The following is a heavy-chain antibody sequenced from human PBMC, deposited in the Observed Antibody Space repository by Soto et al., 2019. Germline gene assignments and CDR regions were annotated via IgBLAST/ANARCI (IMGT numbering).Heavy chain of an antibody. Sequence: GGSLRLSCAASGFTFTSYSMNWVRQAPGKGLEWVSSISSSSSYIYYADSVKGRFTISRDNAKNTLYFQKTSLRAEDTAVYYCARANSYSYDRSGYRVYYFDFWGQGTLVTVSS. CDR1: GFTFTSYS. J-gene: IGHJ4*02. D-gene: IGHD3-22*01. CDR3: ARANSYSYDRSGYRVYYFDF. V-gene: IGHV3-21*01. CDR2: ISSSSSYI.